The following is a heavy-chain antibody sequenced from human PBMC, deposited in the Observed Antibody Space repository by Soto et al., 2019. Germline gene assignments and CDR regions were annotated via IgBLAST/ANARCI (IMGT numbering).Heavy chain of an antibody. CDR1: GGSVSNGFYS. CDR2: IYNSVNT. Sequence: QVQLQESGPGLVEPSQTLSLTCTVSGGSVSNGFYSWSWIRQAPGRGLEWIGHIYNSVNTYSNPSLPSRVTISIDTSKNQFALKLSSLTAADPAVYYCARGPSGDTVDSWGQGTMVTVSS. CDR3: ARGPSGDTVDS. J-gene: IGHJ4*02. D-gene: IGHD1-26*01. V-gene: IGHV4-30-4*01.